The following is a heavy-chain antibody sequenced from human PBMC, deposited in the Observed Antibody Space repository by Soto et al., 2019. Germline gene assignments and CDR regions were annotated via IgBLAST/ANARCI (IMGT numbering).Heavy chain of an antibody. CDR3: ARGKSRFGELLRSWFDP. Sequence: PSETLSLTCTVSGGSISSGGYYWSWIRQHPGKGLEWIGYIYYSGSTYYNPSLKSRVTISVDTSKNQFSLKLSSVTAADTAVYYCARGKSRFGELLRSWFDPWGQGTLVTVSS. D-gene: IGHD3-10*01. CDR1: GGSISSGGYY. V-gene: IGHV4-31*03. CDR2: IYYSGST. J-gene: IGHJ5*02.